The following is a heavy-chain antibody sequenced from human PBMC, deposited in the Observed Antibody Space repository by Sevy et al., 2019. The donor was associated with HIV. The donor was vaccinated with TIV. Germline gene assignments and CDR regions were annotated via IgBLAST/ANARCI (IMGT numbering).Heavy chain of an antibody. D-gene: IGHD6-13*01. V-gene: IGHV4-34*01. CDR2: INHSGST. CDR1: GGSFSGYY. J-gene: IGHJ4*02. CDR3: ARGGSGEKQLGPYLDY. Sequence: SETLSLTCAVYGGSFSGYYWSWIRQPPGKGLEWIGEINHSGSTNYNPSLKRRVTISVDTSKNKFFLKLSTVTAADTAVYYCARGGSGEKQLGPYLDYWGQGTLVTVSS.